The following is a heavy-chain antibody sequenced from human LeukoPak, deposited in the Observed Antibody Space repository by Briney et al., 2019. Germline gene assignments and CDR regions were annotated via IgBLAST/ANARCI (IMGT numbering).Heavy chain of an antibody. V-gene: IGHV4-59*08. CDR2: IYYSGST. D-gene: IGHD6-19*01. CDR1: GGSISSYY. J-gene: IGHJ5*02. CDR3: ARLQPGIAVAGTEGWFDP. Sequence: PSETLSLTCTVSGGSISSYYWSWIRQPPGKGLEWIGYIYYSGSTNYNPSLKSRVTISVDTSKNQFSLKLSSVTAADTAVYYCARLQPGIAVAGTEGWFDPWGQGTLVTVSS.